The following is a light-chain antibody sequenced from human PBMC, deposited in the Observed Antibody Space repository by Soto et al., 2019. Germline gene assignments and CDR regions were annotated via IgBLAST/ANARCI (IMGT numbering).Light chain of an antibody. Sequence: QSALTQPASVSGSPGLSITISCTGTSSDVGSYNHVAWYQHHPGKAPRLMIYDVTNRPSGVSSRFSGSKSGNTASLTISGLQAEDEADYYCSSYTSTRTVVFGEGTKVTVL. CDR1: SSDVGSYNH. CDR3: SSYTSTRTVV. V-gene: IGLV2-14*03. J-gene: IGLJ2*01. CDR2: DVT.